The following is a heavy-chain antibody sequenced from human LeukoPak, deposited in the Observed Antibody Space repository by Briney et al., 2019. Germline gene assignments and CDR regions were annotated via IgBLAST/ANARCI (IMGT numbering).Heavy chain of an antibody. CDR1: GYRFTSYW. Sequence: GESLKISCQGSGYRFTSYWIGWVRQMPGKGLECVGIIYPGDSDTRYSPSFQGQVTISADKSISTAYLQWSSLKASDTAMYYCARHKGVVGAYLFDYWGQGTLVTVSS. D-gene: IGHD1-26*01. V-gene: IGHV5-51*01. CDR3: ARHKGVVGAYLFDY. CDR2: IYPGDSDT. J-gene: IGHJ4*02.